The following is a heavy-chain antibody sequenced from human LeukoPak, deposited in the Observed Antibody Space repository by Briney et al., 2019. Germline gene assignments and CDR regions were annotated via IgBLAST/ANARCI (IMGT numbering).Heavy chain of an antibody. J-gene: IGHJ3*02. D-gene: IGHD3-22*01. Sequence: SETLSLTCTVSGGSISSSSYYWGWIRQPPGKGLEWIGGIYYSGSTYYNPSLKSRVTISVDTSKNQFSLKLSSATAADTAVYYCARHQYYDSSGYYSAFDIWGQGTMVTVSS. CDR2: IYYSGST. CDR1: GGSISSSSYY. CDR3: ARHQYYDSSGYYSAFDI. V-gene: IGHV4-39*01.